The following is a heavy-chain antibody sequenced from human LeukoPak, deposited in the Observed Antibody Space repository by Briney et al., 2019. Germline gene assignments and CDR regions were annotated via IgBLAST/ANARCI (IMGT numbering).Heavy chain of an antibody. D-gene: IGHD3-10*01. V-gene: IGHV3-21*01. CDR1: GFTFSDYS. Sequence: PGGSLRLSCAASGFTFSDYSMNWVRQAPGKGLDWVSSISSTSTYILYADSVKGRFTISRDNARNSLYLQMSSLRAEDTAVYYCAKVSSSGRYDAFDIWGQGTMVTVSS. J-gene: IGHJ3*02. CDR2: ISSTSTYI. CDR3: AKVSSSGRYDAFDI.